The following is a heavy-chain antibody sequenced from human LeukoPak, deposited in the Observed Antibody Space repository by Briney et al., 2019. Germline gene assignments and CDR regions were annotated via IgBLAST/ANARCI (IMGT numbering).Heavy chain of an antibody. D-gene: IGHD2-2*01. J-gene: IGHJ3*01. CDR3: ARERYLED. CDR2: IKQDGSEK. CDR1: GFTFSSYG. Sequence: PGRSLRLSCAASGFTFSSYGMHWVRQAPGKGLEWVANIKQDGSEKYYVDSVKGRFTISRDNAKNSLYLQMNSLRAEDTAVYYCARERYLEDWGQGTMVTVSS. V-gene: IGHV3-7*01.